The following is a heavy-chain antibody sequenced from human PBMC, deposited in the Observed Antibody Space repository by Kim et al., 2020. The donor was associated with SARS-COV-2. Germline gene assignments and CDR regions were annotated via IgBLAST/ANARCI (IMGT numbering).Heavy chain of an antibody. J-gene: IGHJ6*02. CDR3: TTSEQYSSSWYKGFHDYCYGMDA. Sequence: GGSLRLSCAASGFTFSNAWMSWVRQAPGKGLEWVGRIKSKTDGGTTDYAAPVKGRFTISRDDSKNTLYLQMNSLKTEDTAVYYCTTSEQYSSSWYKGFHDYCYGMDAWGQGTTVTVSS. V-gene: IGHV3-15*01. CDR1: GFTFSNAW. D-gene: IGHD6-13*01. CDR2: IKSKTDGGTT.